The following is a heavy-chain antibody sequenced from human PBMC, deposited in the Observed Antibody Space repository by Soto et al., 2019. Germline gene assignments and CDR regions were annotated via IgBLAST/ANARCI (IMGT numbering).Heavy chain of an antibody. Sequence: QVQLVQSGAEVKKPGASVKVSCKASGYTFTSYYMHWVRQAPGQGLEWMGIINPSGGSTSYAQKFQGRVTMTRDTSTSTVYMDLSSLRSEDTAVYYCARGVTYYDFWSGYYKSYYYYGMDVWGQGTTVTVSS. V-gene: IGHV1-46*01. J-gene: IGHJ6*02. CDR2: INPSGGST. CDR1: GYTFTSYY. CDR3: ARGVTYYDFWSGYYKSYYYYGMDV. D-gene: IGHD3-3*01.